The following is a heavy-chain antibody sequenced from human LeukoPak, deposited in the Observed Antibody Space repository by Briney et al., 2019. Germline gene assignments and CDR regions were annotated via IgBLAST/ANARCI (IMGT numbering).Heavy chain of an antibody. J-gene: IGHJ6*03. Sequence: ASVKVSCKASGYTFTSYGISWVREAPGQGLEWMGWISAYNGNTNYAQKLQGRVTMTTDTSTSTAYMELRSLRSDDTAVHYCARGLVPAALYYYYMDVWGKGTTVAVSS. CDR2: ISAYNGNT. D-gene: IGHD2-2*01. V-gene: IGHV1-18*01. CDR1: GYTFTSYG. CDR3: ARGLVPAALYYYYMDV.